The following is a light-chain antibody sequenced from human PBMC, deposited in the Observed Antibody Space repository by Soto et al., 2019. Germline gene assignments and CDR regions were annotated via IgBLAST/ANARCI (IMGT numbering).Light chain of an antibody. CDR2: DVS. CDR3: QQYNNWPFS. Sequence: TLMTQSPATLSVSPGERATLSCMAGQGVTTNFAWYQQKSGQSPRLLIYDVSIRATGVPARFSATGSETDFTLTISGLQSEDSAVYFCQQYNNWPFSFGQGTRLE. J-gene: IGKJ5*01. V-gene: IGKV3-15*01. CDR1: QGVTTN.